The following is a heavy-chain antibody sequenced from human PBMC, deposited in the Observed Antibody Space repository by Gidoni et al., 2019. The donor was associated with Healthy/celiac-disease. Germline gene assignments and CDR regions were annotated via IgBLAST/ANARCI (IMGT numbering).Heavy chain of an antibody. CDR3: AKERGSGSYYFDY. D-gene: IGHD3-10*01. CDR1: GFTFSSYA. J-gene: IGHJ4*02. V-gene: IGHV3-23*01. Sequence: EVQLLESGGGLVQPGGSLRLSCAASGFTFSSYAMRWVRQAPGKGLEWVSAISGSGVSTYYADSVKGRFTISRDNSKNTLYLQMNSLRAEDTAVYYCAKERGSGSYYFDYWGQGTLVTVSS. CDR2: ISGSGVST.